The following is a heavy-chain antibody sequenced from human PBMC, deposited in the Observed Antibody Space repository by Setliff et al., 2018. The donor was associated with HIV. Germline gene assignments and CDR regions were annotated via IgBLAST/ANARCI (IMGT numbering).Heavy chain of an antibody. J-gene: IGHJ4*02. CDR2: ISGSGGST. Sequence: GGSLRLSCAASGFTFSSYAMSWVRQAAGKGLEWVSAISGSGGSTYYADSVKGRFTISGDNSKNTLYLQMNTLRAEDTAVYYCAKSEGTGWIQLCPFDCWGQGTLVTVSS. V-gene: IGHV3-23*01. CDR1: GFTFSSYA. D-gene: IGHD5-18*01. CDR3: AKSEGTGWIQLCPFDC.